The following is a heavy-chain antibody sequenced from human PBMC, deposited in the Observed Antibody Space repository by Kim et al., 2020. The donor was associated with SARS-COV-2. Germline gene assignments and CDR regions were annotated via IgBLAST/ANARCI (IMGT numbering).Heavy chain of an antibody. CDR3: AKSWTGYSSGWDPNYYYYYGMDV. D-gene: IGHD6-19*01. Sequence: GGSLRLSCAASGFTFSSYAMSWVRQAPGKGLEWVSVIYSGGSSTYYADSVKGRFTISRDNSKNTLYLQMNSLRAEDTAVYYCAKSWTGYSSGWDPNYYYYYGMDVWSQGTTVTVSS. CDR1: GFTFSSYA. V-gene: IGHV3-23*03. J-gene: IGHJ6*02. CDR2: IYSGGSST.